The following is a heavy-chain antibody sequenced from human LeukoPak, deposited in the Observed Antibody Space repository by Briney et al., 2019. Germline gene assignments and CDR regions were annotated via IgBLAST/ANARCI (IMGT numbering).Heavy chain of an antibody. CDR3: ARDLLYDYVWGSYRSESFDY. J-gene: IGHJ4*02. Sequence: ASVKVSCKASGYTFTSYGISWVRQAPGQGLEWMGWISAHNGNTNYAQKLQGRVTMTTDTSTSTAYMELRSLRSDDTAVYYCARDLLYDYVWGSYRSESFDYWGQGTLVTVSS. V-gene: IGHV1-18*01. CDR1: GYTFTSYG. D-gene: IGHD3-16*02. CDR2: ISAHNGNT.